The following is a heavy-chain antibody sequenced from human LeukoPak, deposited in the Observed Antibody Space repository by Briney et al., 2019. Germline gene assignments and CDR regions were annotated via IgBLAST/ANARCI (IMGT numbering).Heavy chain of an antibody. CDR1: GFTFGSFA. CDR3: GKTTAGYSSGQKPAWPVDY. J-gene: IGHJ4*02. D-gene: IGHD5-18*01. V-gene: IGHV3-23*01. Sequence: GGSLRLSCEASGFTFGSFAMYWVRQAPGKGLDWIAGIFGSGGSPHYADSVKGRFTISRDNSNNTVYLQITSLRAEDTAVYYCGKTTAGYSSGQKPAWPVDYWGQGTLVTVSS. CDR2: IFGSGGSP.